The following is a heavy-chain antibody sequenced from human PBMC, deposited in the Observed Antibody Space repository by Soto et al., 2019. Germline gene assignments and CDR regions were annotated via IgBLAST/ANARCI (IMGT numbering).Heavy chain of an antibody. CDR3: ARDFNGYWSGGSCYRTRSLDY. CDR2: NIPIFGTA. CDR1: GGTFSSYA. Sequence: QVQLVQSGAEVKKPGSSVKVSCKASGGTFSSYAISWVRQAPGQGLEWMGGNIPIFGTANYAQKFQCRVTITADDCTSPDYMELSSLRSEDTAVYYSARDFNGYWSGGSCYRTRSLDYWGQGTLVTVSS. D-gene: IGHD2-15*01. J-gene: IGHJ4*02. V-gene: IGHV1-69*01.